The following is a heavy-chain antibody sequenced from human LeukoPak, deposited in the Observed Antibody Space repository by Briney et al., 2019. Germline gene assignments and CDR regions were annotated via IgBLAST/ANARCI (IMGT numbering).Heavy chain of an antibody. CDR2: IGGSGGNT. CDR1: GFTVSSNY. CDR3: AKDQTGYCSTTTCFLSWFDP. J-gene: IGHJ5*02. D-gene: IGHD2-2*01. V-gene: IGHV3-23*01. Sequence: PGGSLRLSCAASGFTVSSNYMSWVRQAPGKGLEWVSAIGGSGGNTYYADSVKGRFTISRDNSKNTLYLQMNSLRAEDTAVYYCAKDQTGYCSTTTCFLSWFDPWGQGTLVTVSS.